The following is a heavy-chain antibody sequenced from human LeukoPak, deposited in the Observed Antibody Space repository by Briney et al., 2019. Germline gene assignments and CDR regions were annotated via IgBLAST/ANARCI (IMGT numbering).Heavy chain of an antibody. V-gene: IGHV5-51*01. CDR1: GYSFTSYW. J-gene: IGHJ4*02. CDR2: IYPGDSDT. Sequence: PGESLQISCKGSGYSFTSYWIGWVRQLPGKGLEWMGIIYPGDSDTRYSPSFQGQVTISADKSISTAYLQWSSLKASDTAMYYCARAYDSSGYYSPFDYWGQGTLVTVSS. CDR3: ARAYDSSGYYSPFDY. D-gene: IGHD3-22*01.